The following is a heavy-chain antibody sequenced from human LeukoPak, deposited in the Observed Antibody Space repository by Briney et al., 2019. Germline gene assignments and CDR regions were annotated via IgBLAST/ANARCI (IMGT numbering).Heavy chain of an antibody. CDR3: AKVTAYYYDSSGYYYFDY. CDR2: ISGSGGST. CDR1: GFAFSSYA. D-gene: IGHD3-22*01. Sequence: GGSLRLSCAASGFAFSSYAMSWVRQAPGKGLEWVSAISGSGGSTYYADSVKGRFTISRDNSKNTLYLQMNSLRAEDTAVYYCAKVTAYYYDSSGYYYFDYWGQGTLVTVSS. V-gene: IGHV3-23*01. J-gene: IGHJ4*02.